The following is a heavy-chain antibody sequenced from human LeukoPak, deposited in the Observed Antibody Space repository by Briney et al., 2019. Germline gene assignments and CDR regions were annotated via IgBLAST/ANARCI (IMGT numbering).Heavy chain of an antibody. CDR1: GNTLTGYY. D-gene: IGHD6-13*01. Sequence: ASVNVSCKSSGNTLTGYYIHWVRQAPGKGLEWMGWISPYSGGTNYAQKFQGRVTMTRDTSITTAYMEVHRLTSDDTAVYYCARGDSSSWHLDYWGQGSLVTVSS. V-gene: IGHV1-2*02. CDR2: ISPYSGGT. J-gene: IGHJ4*02. CDR3: ARGDSSSWHLDY.